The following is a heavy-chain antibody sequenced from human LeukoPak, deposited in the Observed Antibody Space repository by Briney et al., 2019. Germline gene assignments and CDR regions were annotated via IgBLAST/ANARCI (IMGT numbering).Heavy chain of an antibody. CDR1: GYTFTSYD. CDR2: MNPNSGNT. CDR3: AKAPVTTCSGAYCYPFDY. D-gene: IGHD2-15*01. V-gene: IGHV1-8*01. Sequence: ASVKVSCKASGYTFTSYDINWVRQATGQGLEWMGWMNPNSGNTGYAQKFQGRVTMTRNTSIRTAYMELSSLRSEDTAVYYCAKAPVTTCSGAYCYPFDYWGQGTLVTVSS. J-gene: IGHJ4*02.